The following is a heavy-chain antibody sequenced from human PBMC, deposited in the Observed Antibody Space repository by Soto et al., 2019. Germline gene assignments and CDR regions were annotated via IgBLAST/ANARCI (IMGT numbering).Heavy chain of an antibody. V-gene: IGHV3-23*01. Sequence: GGSLRLSCAASGFTFSSYAMSWVRQAPGKGLEWVSAISGSGGSTYYADSVKGRFTISRDNSKNTLYLQMNSLRAEDTAVYYCAKGHSILGIDFLGGFDYWGQGTLVTVSS. CDR2: ISGSGGST. CDR3: AKGHSILGIDFLGGFDY. CDR1: GFTFSSYA. J-gene: IGHJ4*02. D-gene: IGHD7-27*01.